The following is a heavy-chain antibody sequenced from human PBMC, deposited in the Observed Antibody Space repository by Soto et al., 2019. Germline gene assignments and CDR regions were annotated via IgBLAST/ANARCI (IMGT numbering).Heavy chain of an antibody. CDR2: IYYSGST. J-gene: IGHJ1*01. V-gene: IGHV4-30-4*01. Sequence: PSETLSLTCTVSGGSISSGDYYWSWIRQPPGEGLEWIGYIYYSGSTYYNPSLKSRVTISVDTSKNQFSLKLSSVTAADTAVYYCARDPDYYGSGRQQDPQHWGQGTLVTVSS. D-gene: IGHD3-10*01. CDR3: ARDPDYYGSGRQQDPQH. CDR1: GGSISSGDYY.